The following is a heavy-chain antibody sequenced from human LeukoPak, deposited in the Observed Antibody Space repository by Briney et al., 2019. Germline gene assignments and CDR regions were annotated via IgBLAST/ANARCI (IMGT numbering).Heavy chain of an antibody. V-gene: IGHV3-74*01. CDR2: INSDGSST. Sequence: YWXXXVRQAPGKGLVWXSRINSDGSSTSYADSVKGRFTISRDNAKNTLYLQMNSLRAEDTAVYYCARNYDYVQPFDYWGQGTPVTVSS. J-gene: IGHJ4*02. D-gene: IGHD3-16*01. CDR1: YW. CDR3: ARNYDYVQPFDY.